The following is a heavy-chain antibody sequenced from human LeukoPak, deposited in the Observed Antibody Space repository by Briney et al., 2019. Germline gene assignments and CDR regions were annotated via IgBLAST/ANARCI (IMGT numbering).Heavy chain of an antibody. J-gene: IGHJ4*02. Sequence: GGSLRLSCAASGFTFSSYAMSWVRQAPVKGLEWVSAISGSGGSTYYADSVKGRFTISRDNSKNTLYLQMNSLRAEDTVVYYCAKDRSGIAVAGKSYWGQGTLVTVSS. CDR1: GFTFSSYA. D-gene: IGHD6-19*01. V-gene: IGHV3-23*01. CDR3: AKDRSGIAVAGKSY. CDR2: ISGSGGST.